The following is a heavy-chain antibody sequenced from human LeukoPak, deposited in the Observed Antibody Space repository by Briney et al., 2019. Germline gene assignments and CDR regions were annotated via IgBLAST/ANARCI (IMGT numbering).Heavy chain of an antibody. J-gene: IGHJ6*02. V-gene: IGHV3-23*01. CDR3: VRDGTIYGVCTELYYYYGMDV. CDR1: GFTFNNYA. CDR2: ISGSGGST. Sequence: GGSLRLSCAASGFTFNNYAMSWVREAPGKGLEWVSVISGSGGSTFYSDPVKGRFTISRDTSKNTLYLQMNGLRAEDTAVYFCVRDGTIYGVCTELYYYYGMDVWGQGTTVTVSS. D-gene: IGHD3-3*01.